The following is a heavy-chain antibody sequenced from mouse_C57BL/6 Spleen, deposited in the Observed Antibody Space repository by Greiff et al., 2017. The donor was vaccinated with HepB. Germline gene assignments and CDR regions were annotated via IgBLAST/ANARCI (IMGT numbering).Heavy chain of an antibody. J-gene: IGHJ2*01. CDR1: GYTFTSYG. D-gene: IGHD1-1*01. CDR2: IYTRSGYT. Sequence: QVQLKQSGAELARPGASVKLSCKASGYTFTSYGISWVKQSSGQGLEWIGEIYTRSGYTYYNEKVKGRATLTADKSSSTAYMEHRSLTSEDSAVYFCARSDYGSEYYFDYGGEGTALTVSA. V-gene: IGHV1-81*01. CDR3: ARSDYGSEYYFDY.